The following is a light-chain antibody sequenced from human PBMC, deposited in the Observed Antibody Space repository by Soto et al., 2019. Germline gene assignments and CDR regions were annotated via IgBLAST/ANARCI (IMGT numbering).Light chain of an antibody. CDR3: RSYTSSSYV. V-gene: IGLV2-14*01. CDR1: SSDVGGYNY. CDR2: EVS. Sequence: QSVLTQPASVSGSPGQSITISCTGTSSDVGGYNYVSWYQQHPGKAPKLMIYEVSNRPSGVSNRFSGSKSGNTASLTISGLHAEDEADYYCRSYTSSSYVFGTGTKLTVL. J-gene: IGLJ1*01.